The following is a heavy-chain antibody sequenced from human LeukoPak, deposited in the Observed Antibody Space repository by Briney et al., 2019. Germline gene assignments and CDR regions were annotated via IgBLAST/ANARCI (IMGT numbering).Heavy chain of an antibody. V-gene: IGHV3-7*01. Sequence: GGSLRLSCASSGFTFSTYWMAWVRQAPGKGLEWVANIKQDGSVKHSVDSVKGRFTISRDNAKNSLYLQMTSLRAEDTAIYYCAKEVGSPAVRSAFDLWGQGTVVTVSS. CDR1: GFTFSTYW. CDR2: IKQDGSVK. D-gene: IGHD3-10*01. CDR3: AKEVGSPAVRSAFDL. J-gene: IGHJ3*01.